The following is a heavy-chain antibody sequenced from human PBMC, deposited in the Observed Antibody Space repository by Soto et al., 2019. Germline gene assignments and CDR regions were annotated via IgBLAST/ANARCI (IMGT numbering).Heavy chain of an antibody. CDR3: ARGGHDLWSGPLDY. CDR2: IDTSGST. V-gene: IGHV4-4*07. D-gene: IGHD3-3*01. J-gene: IGHJ4*02. Sequence: SETRSLTCTVSGGSISSYYWSWIRQPPGKGLEWIGRIDTSGSTNYNPSLKSRVTMSVDTSKNQFSLKLSSVTAADTAVYYCARGGHDLWSGPLDYWGQGTPVTVSS. CDR1: GGSISSYY.